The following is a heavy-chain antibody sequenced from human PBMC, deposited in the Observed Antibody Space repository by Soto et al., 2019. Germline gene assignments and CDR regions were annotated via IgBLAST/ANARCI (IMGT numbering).Heavy chain of an antibody. CDR2: IDYSGST. CDR3: ARLQYYFDY. V-gene: IGHV4-59*08. CDR1: GGSIYSYY. J-gene: IGHJ4*02. Sequence: SETLSLTCSVSGGSIYSYYWRWIRQPPGKGLQWIGYIDYSGSTNYNPSLKSRVTISVDTSKNQFSLKLSSVTAADTAVYYCARLQYYFDYWGQGTLVTVSS.